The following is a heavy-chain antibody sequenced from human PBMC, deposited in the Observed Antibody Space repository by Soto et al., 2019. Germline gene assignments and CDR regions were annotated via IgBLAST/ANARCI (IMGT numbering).Heavy chain of an antibody. V-gene: IGHV4-59*01. CDR3: ARGPRYSGSYLDY. CDR2: IYYSGST. Sequence: SETLSLTCTVSGGSISSYYWSWIRQPPGKGLEWIGYIYYSGSTNYNPSLESRVTISVDTSKNQFSLKLSSVTAADTAVYYCARGPRYSGSYLDYWGQGTLVTVSS. D-gene: IGHD1-26*01. CDR1: GGSISSYY. J-gene: IGHJ4*02.